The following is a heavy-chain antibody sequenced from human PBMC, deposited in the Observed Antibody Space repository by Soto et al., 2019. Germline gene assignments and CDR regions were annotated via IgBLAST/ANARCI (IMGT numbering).Heavy chain of an antibody. Sequence: ASVKVSCKASGYTFTSHDINWVRQATGQGLEWMGWMNPNSGNTGYAQKFRGRVTMTRNTSISTAYMELSSLRSEDTAVYYCARWDYGDYARFDYWGQGTLVTVSS. CDR3: ARWDYGDYARFDY. CDR2: MNPNSGNT. CDR1: GYTFTSHD. D-gene: IGHD4-17*01. J-gene: IGHJ4*02. V-gene: IGHV1-8*01.